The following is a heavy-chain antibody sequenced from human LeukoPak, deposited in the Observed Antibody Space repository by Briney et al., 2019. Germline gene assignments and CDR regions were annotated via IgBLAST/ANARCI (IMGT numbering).Heavy chain of an antibody. D-gene: IGHD3-22*01. V-gene: IGHV4-4*07. Sequence: SETLSLTCTVSGGSINNYYWSWIRQPAGKGLEWIGRIYTSGGTNYNPSLKSRVTMSVDTSKNQFSLQLSSVTAADTAVYYCAREDDYHSSAHYILLLIDWGQGTLVTVSS. J-gene: IGHJ4*02. CDR1: GGSINNYY. CDR2: IYTSGGT. CDR3: AREDDYHSSAHYILLLID.